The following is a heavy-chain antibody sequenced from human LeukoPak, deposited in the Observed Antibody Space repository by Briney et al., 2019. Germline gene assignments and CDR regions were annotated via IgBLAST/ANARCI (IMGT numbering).Heavy chain of an antibody. V-gene: IGHV3-23*01. Sequence: GGSLRLSCAASGFTFSSHGMNWVRQAPGKGLEWVSGISPSGGITYYADSVKGRFTISRDNSKNTQSLQMNSLRAEDTAVYYCATGWLGYCSGGSCPPDYWGQGTLVTVSS. CDR3: ATGWLGYCSGGSCPPDY. D-gene: IGHD2-15*01. J-gene: IGHJ4*02. CDR1: GFTFSSHG. CDR2: ISPSGGIT.